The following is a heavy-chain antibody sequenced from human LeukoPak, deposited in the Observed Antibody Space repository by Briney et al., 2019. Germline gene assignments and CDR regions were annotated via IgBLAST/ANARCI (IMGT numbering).Heavy chain of an antibody. CDR2: ISSSGNST. Sequence: GGSLRLSCEASGFTFSSYSMNWVRQAPGKGLECVSSISSSGNSTYYADSVKGRFTISRDNAKNSLFLQMNSLRAEDTAVYYCARKGDAYGSDSYFYMDVWGKGTAVTVSS. CDR3: ARKGDAYGSDSYFYMDV. D-gene: IGHD5-24*01. CDR1: GFTFSSYS. J-gene: IGHJ6*03. V-gene: IGHV3-21*01.